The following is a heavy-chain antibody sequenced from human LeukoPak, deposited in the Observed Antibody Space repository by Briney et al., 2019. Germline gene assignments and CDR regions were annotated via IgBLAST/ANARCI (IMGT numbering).Heavy chain of an antibody. Sequence: SETLSLTCTVSGGSISSSSYYWGWIRRPPGKGREWIGCIYYSGSTYYNPSLKSRVTISVDTSKNQFSLKLSSVTAADTAVYYCARDTLAVAGTCFDYWGQGTLVTVSS. CDR2: IYYSGST. CDR1: GGSISSSSYY. J-gene: IGHJ4*02. CDR3: ARDTLAVAGTCFDY. V-gene: IGHV4-39*07. D-gene: IGHD6-19*01.